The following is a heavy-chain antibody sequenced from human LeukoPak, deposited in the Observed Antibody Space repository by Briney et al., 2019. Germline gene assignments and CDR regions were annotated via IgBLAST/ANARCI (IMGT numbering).Heavy chain of an antibody. D-gene: IGHD3-22*01. Sequence: GASVTVSCKASGGTFSSYAISWVRQAPGQGLEWMGGIIPIFGTANYAQKFQGRVTITADESTSTAYMELSSLRSEDTAVYYCARGNYYDSSGYYFGVNYIDYWGQGTLVTVSS. CDR2: IIPIFGTA. CDR3: ARGNYYDSSGYYFGVNYIDY. J-gene: IGHJ4*02. CDR1: GGTFSSYA. V-gene: IGHV1-69*13.